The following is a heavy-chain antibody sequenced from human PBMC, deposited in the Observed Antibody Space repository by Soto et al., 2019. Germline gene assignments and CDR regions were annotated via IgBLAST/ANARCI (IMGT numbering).Heavy chain of an antibody. CDR2: IIPIFGTA. CDR1: GGTFSSYA. CDR3: ARDYDLLTGYSPNYGMDV. J-gene: IGHJ6*02. Sequence: QVQLVQSGAEVKKPGSSVKVSCKASGGTFSSYAISWVRQAPGQGLEWMGGIIPIFGTANYAQKFQGRVTITADKSTSTAYMALSSLRSEDTAVYYCARDYDLLTGYSPNYGMDVWGQGTTVTVSS. D-gene: IGHD3-9*01. V-gene: IGHV1-69*06.